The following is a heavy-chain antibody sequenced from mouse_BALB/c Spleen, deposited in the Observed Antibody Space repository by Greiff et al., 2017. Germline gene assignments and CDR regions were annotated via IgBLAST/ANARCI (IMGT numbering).Heavy chain of an antibody. J-gene: IGHJ4*01. CDR1: GYSITSDYA. CDR3: ARSNYYGSSDY. V-gene: IGHV3-2*02. D-gene: IGHD1-1*01. Sequence: VKLEESGPGLVKPSQSLSLTCTVTGYSITSDYAWNWIRQFPGNKLEWMGYISYSGSTSYNPSLKSRISITRDTSKNQFFLQLNSVTTEDTATYYCARSNYYGSSDYWGQGTSVTVSS. CDR2: ISYSGST.